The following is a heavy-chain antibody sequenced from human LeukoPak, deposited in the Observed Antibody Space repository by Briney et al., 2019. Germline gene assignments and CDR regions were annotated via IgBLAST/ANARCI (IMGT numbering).Heavy chain of an antibody. D-gene: IGHD1-26*01. J-gene: IGHJ4*02. CDR2: ISPNSGDT. CDR1: GYTFSGYH. V-gene: IGHV1-2*02. CDR3: ARDGVGGSYLHFDY. Sequence: ASVKVSCKASGYTFSGYHMHWVRQAPGHGLEWMGWISPNSGDTKFAQKFRGRVTMTRDTSISTAYMELSRLRSDDTAVYYCARDGVGGSYLHFDYWGQGTLVTVSS.